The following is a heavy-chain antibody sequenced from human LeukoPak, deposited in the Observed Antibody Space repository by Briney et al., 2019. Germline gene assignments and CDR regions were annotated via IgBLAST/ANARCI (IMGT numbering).Heavy chain of an antibody. Sequence: SETLSLTCTVSGGSISSYHWSWIRQPPGKGLQWIGFIYSSGSTNYNPSLKSRVTISLDTSKNQFSLRVSPVTSADTAVYYCARGNSGYDYAFDIWGQGTMVTVSS. D-gene: IGHD5-12*01. CDR2: IYSSGST. V-gene: IGHV4-59*01. CDR1: GGSISSYH. J-gene: IGHJ3*02. CDR3: ARGNSGYDYAFDI.